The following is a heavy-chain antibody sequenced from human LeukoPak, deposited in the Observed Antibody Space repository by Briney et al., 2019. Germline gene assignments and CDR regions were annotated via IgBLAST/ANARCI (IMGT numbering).Heavy chain of an antibody. Sequence: ASVKVSCKACGYTFTGYYMHWVRQAPGQGLEWMGWINPNSGGTNYAQKFQGRVTMTRDTSISTAYMELSRLRSDDTAVYYCAGDVRYCSGGSCFMNAFDIWGQGTMVTVSS. J-gene: IGHJ3*02. CDR1: GYTFTGYY. D-gene: IGHD2-15*01. V-gene: IGHV1-2*02. CDR3: AGDVRYCSGGSCFMNAFDI. CDR2: INPNSGGT.